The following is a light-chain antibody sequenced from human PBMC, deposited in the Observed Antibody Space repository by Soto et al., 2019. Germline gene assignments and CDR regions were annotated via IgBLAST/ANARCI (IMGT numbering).Light chain of an antibody. V-gene: IGKV3-11*01. J-gene: IGKJ5*01. CDR1: QSVSSY. Sequence: PGERATLSFRASQSVSSYLAWYQQKPGQAPRLLIYDASNRATGIPARFSGSGSGTDYTLTISSLEPEDFAVYYCHQRSNWPITFGQGTRLEIK. CDR2: DAS. CDR3: HQRSNWPIT.